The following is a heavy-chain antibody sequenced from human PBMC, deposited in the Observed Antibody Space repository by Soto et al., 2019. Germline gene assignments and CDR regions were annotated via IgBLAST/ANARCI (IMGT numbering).Heavy chain of an antibody. CDR1: GFTFSRFT. V-gene: IGHV3-21*06. D-gene: IGHD6-6*01. CDR3: ARDAGEASSSEGWFDP. J-gene: IGHJ5*02. Sequence: EVQLVESGGGLVKPGGSLRLSCAASGFTFSRFTMNWVRQAPGKGLEWVSAISSNAAYIYYADSVKGRFTISRDNPRTSINLQMNSLRVEDTAVYSCARDAGEASSSEGWFDPWGQGILVTVSS. CDR2: ISSNAAYI.